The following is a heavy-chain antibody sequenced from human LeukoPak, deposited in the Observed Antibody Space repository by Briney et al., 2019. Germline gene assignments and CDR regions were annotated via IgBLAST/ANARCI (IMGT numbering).Heavy chain of an antibody. CDR1: GGSISSSSYY. Sequence: PSETLSLTCTVSGGSISSSSYYWGWIRQPPGKGLEWIGSIYYSGSTYYNPSLKSRVTISVDTSKNQFSLKLSSVTAADTAVYYCARDGGERYYDSSGYFDYWGQGTLVTVSS. D-gene: IGHD3-22*01. CDR3: ARDGGERYYDSSGYFDY. J-gene: IGHJ4*02. V-gene: IGHV4-39*07. CDR2: IYYSGST.